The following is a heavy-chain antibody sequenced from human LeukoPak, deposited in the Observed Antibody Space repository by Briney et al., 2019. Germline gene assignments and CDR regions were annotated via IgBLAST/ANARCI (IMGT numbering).Heavy chain of an antibody. J-gene: IGHJ1*01. Sequence: KPSETPSLTCTVSGGSISGGSHYWGWIRQPPGMGLEWIGTLSHSGNTYFNPSLKSRVTISVDTSKNLFSLDLTSVTAPDTAVYCCGRREYGVGFQHWGQGTPVTVSS. D-gene: IGHD2-8*01. CDR2: LSHSGNT. CDR3: GRREYGVGFQH. CDR1: GGSISGGSHY. V-gene: IGHV4-39*01.